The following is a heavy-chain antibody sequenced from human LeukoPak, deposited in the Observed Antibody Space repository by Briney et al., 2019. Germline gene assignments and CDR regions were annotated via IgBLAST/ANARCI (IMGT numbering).Heavy chain of an antibody. CDR3: ARETPCSGGSCYSDWFDP. CDR2: TYYSGST. J-gene: IGHJ5*02. Sequence: SETLSLTCTVSGGSISSYYWSWIRQPPGKGLEWIGYTYYSGSTNYNPSLKSRVTISVDTSKNQFSLKLSSVTAADTAVYYCARETPCSGGSCYSDWFDPWGQGTLVTVSS. V-gene: IGHV4-59*01. CDR1: GGSISSYY. D-gene: IGHD2-15*01.